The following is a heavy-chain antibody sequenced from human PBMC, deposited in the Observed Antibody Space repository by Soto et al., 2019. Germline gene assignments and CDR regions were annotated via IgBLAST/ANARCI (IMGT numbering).Heavy chain of an antibody. V-gene: IGHV3-33*01. Sequence: QVQLVESGGGVVQPGRSLRLSCAASGFTFSSYGMHWVRQAPGKGLEWVAVIWYDGSNKYYADSVKGRFTISRDNSKNTLYLQMNSLRAEGTAVYYCASVPRRYCSGGSCYAHWGQGTLVTVSS. CDR3: ASVPRRYCSGGSCYAH. D-gene: IGHD2-15*01. CDR1: GFTFSSYG. J-gene: IGHJ4*02. CDR2: IWYDGSNK.